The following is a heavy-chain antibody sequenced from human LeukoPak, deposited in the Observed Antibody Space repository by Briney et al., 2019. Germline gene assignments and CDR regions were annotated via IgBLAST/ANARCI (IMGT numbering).Heavy chain of an antibody. V-gene: IGHV3-23*01. CDR3: AKFDGDYGDFFDY. CDR2: ISGSGGST. CDR1: GFTFSSYA. J-gene: IGHJ4*02. D-gene: IGHD4-17*01. Sequence: PGGSLRLSCAASGFTFSSYAMSCVRQAPGKGLEWVSAISGSGGSTYYADSVKGRFTISRDNSKNTLYLQMNSLRAEDTAVYYCAKFDGDYGDFFDYWGQGTLVTVSS.